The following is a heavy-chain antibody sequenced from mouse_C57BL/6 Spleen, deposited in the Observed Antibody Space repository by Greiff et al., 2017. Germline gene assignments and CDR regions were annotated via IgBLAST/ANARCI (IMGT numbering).Heavy chain of an antibody. J-gene: IGHJ3*01. CDR1: GFTFSSYA. V-gene: IGHV5-4*01. Sequence: EVTLMESGGGLVKPGGSLKLSCAASGFTFSSYAMSWVRQTPEKRLAWVATISDGGSYTSYPDNVKGRYTISRDNAKNNLYLLMSLLQSEDTAMYYCARDDVSPFAYWGQGTLVSVSA. CDR2: ISDGGSYT. CDR3: ARDDVSPFAY.